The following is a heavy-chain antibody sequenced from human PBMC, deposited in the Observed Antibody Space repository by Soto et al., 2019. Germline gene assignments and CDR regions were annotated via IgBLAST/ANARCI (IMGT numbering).Heavy chain of an antibody. V-gene: IGHV1-8*01. D-gene: IGHD5-12*01. Sequence: QVQLVQSGAEVKKPGASVKVSCKASGYTFTSYDINWVRQATGQGPESMGWMNPNSGNTGYAQKFQGRVTMTRNTSTSTAYMELSSLRSGYTAGYYRAREAVGIVAGWGQGTGVTVSS. CDR1: GYTFTSYD. CDR2: MNPNSGNT. CDR3: AREAVGIVAG. J-gene: IGHJ4*02.